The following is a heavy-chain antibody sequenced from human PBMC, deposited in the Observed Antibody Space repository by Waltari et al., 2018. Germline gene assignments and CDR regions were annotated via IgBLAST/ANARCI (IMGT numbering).Heavy chain of an antibody. CDR3: ARSNGYDTNWFDP. Sequence: QVQLQESGPGLVKPSETLSLTCTVSGGSISSYYWSWIRQPPGKGLEWIGDIYYSGSTNYNPSLKSRVTRSVDTSKNQFSLKLSSVTAADTAVYYCARSNGYDTNWFDPWGQGTLVTVSS. CDR2: IYYSGST. V-gene: IGHV4-59*01. D-gene: IGHD5-12*01. J-gene: IGHJ5*02. CDR1: GGSISSYY.